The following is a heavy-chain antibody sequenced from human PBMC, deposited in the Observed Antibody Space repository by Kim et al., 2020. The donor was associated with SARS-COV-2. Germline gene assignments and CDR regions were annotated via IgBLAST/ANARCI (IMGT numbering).Heavy chain of an antibody. J-gene: IGHJ4*02. Sequence: GGSLRLSCAASGFTFSGYTMAWVRQAPGKGLEGVSSISAGSTYIFYTASLEGRFTISRDNAKNSLYLEMNNLGAEDTAVYYCARGELATITATQGLDYWGQGTLVTVSS. V-gene: IGHV3-21*06. CDR3: ARGELATITATQGLDY. D-gene: IGHD5-12*01. CDR1: GFTFSGYT. CDR2: ISAGSTYI.